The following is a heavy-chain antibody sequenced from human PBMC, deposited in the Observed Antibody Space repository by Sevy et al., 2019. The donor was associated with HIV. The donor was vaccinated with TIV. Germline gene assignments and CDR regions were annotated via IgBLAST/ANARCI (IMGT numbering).Heavy chain of an antibody. CDR3: ARESTVVVIPTAMVV. CDR1: GFTFSSYW. V-gene: IGHV3-7*01. D-gene: IGHD2-21*01. CDR2: IKQDGSEK. Sequence: GGSLRLSCAASGFTFSSYWMSWVRQAPGKGLEWVANIKQDGSEKYYVNSVKGRFTMSRDNAKNSLYLQMNSLRAEDTAVYHCARESTVVVIPTAMVVWGKGTTVTVSS. J-gene: IGHJ6*04.